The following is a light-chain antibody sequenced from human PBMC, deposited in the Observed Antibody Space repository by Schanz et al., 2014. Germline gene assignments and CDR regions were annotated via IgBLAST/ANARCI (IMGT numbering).Light chain of an antibody. CDR1: QSVSSN. CDR3: QHYHSSSWT. V-gene: IGKV3D-15*01. CDR2: GAS. J-gene: IGKJ1*01. Sequence: EIVMTQSPATLSVSPGERATLSCRASQSVSSNLAWYQQKRGQAPRLLIYGASTRATGIPARFSGSGSVTDFTLTISRVEPEDFAIYYCQHYHSSSWTFGQGTRVEVK.